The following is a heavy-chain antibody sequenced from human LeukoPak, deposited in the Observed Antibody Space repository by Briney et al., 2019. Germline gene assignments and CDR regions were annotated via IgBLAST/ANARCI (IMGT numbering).Heavy chain of an antibody. CDR2: IYHSGST. D-gene: IGHD2/OR15-2a*01. J-gene: IGHJ4*02. Sequence: SETLSLTCTVSGGSISSGGYYWSWIRQPPGKGLEWIGYIYHSGSTYYNPSLKSRVTISVDRSKNQFSLKVNSVTAADTAVYYCARNQDFLWSLMDYWGQGTLVTVSS. CDR1: GGSISSGGYY. CDR3: ARNQDFLWSLMDY. V-gene: IGHV4-30-2*01.